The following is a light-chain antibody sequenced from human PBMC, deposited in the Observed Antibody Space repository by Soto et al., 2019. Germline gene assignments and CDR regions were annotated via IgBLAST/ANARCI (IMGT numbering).Light chain of an antibody. CDR1: QGISNY. Sequence: DIQMTQSPSSLSASVGDRVTITCRASQGISNYLAWYQQKPGKVPKLLIYAASTLQSGVPSRFSGSGSWTDFNLTFSSLQPEDVATSYCQKYSSAPGTFRQGTKVEIK. CDR2: AAS. CDR3: QKYSSAPGT. J-gene: IGKJ1*01. V-gene: IGKV1-27*01.